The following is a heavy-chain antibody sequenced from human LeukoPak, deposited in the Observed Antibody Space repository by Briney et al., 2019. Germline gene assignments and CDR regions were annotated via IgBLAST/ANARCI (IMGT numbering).Heavy chain of an antibody. J-gene: IGHJ4*02. CDR1: GYSISSGYY. Sequence: SETLSLTCTVSGYSISSGYYWGWIRQPPGKGLEWIGSIYHSGSTYYNPSLKSRVTISVDTSKNQFSLKLSSVTAADTDVYYCALLVDSCGQGTLVTVSS. CDR3: ALLVDS. CDR2: IYHSGST. D-gene: IGHD3-10*01. V-gene: IGHV4-38-2*02.